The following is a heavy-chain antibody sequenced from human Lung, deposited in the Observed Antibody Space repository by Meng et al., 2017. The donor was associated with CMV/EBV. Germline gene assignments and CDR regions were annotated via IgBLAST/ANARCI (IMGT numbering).Heavy chain of an antibody. CDR3: ARNTYYYDSSGYYTDY. D-gene: IGHD3-22*01. J-gene: IGHJ4*02. CDR2: ISAYNGNT. V-gene: IGHV1-18*04. Sequence: SVTVSRQACGYRFTDHYFHWVRQAPGQGLEWMGWISAYNGNTNYAQKLQGRVTMTTDTSTSTAYMELRSLRSDDTAVYYCARNTYYYDSSGYYTDYWGQGTXVXVSS. CDR1: GYRFTDHY.